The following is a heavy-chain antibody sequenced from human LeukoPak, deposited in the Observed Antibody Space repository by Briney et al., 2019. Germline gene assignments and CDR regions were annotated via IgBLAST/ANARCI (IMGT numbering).Heavy chain of an antibody. CDR2: INPSGGST. Sequence: ASVKVSCKASGYTFTSYYMHWVRHAPGQGLEWMGIINPSGGSTSYAQKFQGRVTMTRDTSTSTVYMELSSLRSEDTAVYYCARKRRDDTPLQPHPPLDYWGQGTLVTVSS. CDR3: ARKRRDDTPLQPHPPLDY. D-gene: IGHD3-22*01. V-gene: IGHV1-46*01. J-gene: IGHJ4*02. CDR1: GYTFTSYY.